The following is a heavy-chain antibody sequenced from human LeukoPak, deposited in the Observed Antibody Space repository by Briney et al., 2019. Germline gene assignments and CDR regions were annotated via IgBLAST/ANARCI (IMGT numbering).Heavy chain of an antibody. CDR1: GYTFTSYD. D-gene: IGHD3-3*01. Sequence: GASVKVSCKASGYTFTSYDINWVRQATGQGLEWRGWMNPNIGNTGYAQKFQGRVTITRNTSISTAYMELSSLRSEDTAVYYCARVTEYYDFWSGYYTEHFDYWGQGTLVTVSS. V-gene: IGHV1-8*03. J-gene: IGHJ4*02. CDR3: ARVTEYYDFWSGYYTEHFDY. CDR2: MNPNIGNT.